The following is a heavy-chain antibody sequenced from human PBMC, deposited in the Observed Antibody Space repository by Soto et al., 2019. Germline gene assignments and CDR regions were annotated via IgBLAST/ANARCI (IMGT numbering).Heavy chain of an antibody. CDR2: ISYDGSNK. V-gene: IGHV3-30*03. D-gene: IGHD3-16*01. Sequence: QVQLVESGGGVVQPGRSLRLSCAASGFTFSSYGMHWVRQAPGKGLEWVAVISYDGSNKYYADSVKGRFTISRDNSKNTLYLQMNSLRAEDTAVYYCARRDTGGYYYGMDVW. J-gene: IGHJ6*01. CDR3: ARRDTGGYYYGMDV. CDR1: GFTFSSYG.